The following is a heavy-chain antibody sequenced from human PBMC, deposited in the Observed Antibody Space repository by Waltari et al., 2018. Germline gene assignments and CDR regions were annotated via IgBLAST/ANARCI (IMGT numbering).Heavy chain of an antibody. D-gene: IGHD3-3*01. CDR1: GFTFSSYW. CDR2: INSDGSST. Sequence: EVQLVESGGGLVQPGGSLRLSCAASGFTFSSYWMHWVRQAPGKGLVWVSRINSDGSSTSYADSVKGRFTISRDNAKNTLYLQMNSLRAEDTAVYYCARVGDYDFWSGHPFDYWGQGTLVTVSS. V-gene: IGHV3-74*01. CDR3: ARVGDYDFWSGHPFDY. J-gene: IGHJ4*02.